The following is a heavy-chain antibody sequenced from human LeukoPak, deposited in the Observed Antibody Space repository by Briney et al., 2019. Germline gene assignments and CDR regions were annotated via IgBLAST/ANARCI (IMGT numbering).Heavy chain of an antibody. CDR2: ISGSGGST. J-gene: IGHJ4*02. V-gene: IGHV3-23*01. Sequence: TGGSLRLSCAASGITFSNYAMSWVRQAPGKGLEWVSGISGSGGSTYYANSVKGRFTISRDNSENTLYLRMNSLRAEDTAVYYCAKSRGVAVPASLDYWGQGTLVTVSS. CDR3: AKSRGVAVPASLDY. D-gene: IGHD6-19*01. CDR1: GITFSNYA.